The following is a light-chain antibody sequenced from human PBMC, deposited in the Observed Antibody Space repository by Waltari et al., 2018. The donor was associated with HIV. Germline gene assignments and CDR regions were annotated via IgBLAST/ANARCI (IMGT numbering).Light chain of an antibody. Sequence: DIKMTQSPSSLSASVGDRVTITCQASQDIRNYLNCYQQKPEKAPKVLIYDVSNLETVVPSRFSGSGSGTDFTFTISSLQPEDIGTYYCQHYDNLSRITFGPGTKVAIK. CDR1: QDIRNY. V-gene: IGKV1-33*01. CDR2: DVS. CDR3: QHYDNLSRIT. J-gene: IGKJ3*01.